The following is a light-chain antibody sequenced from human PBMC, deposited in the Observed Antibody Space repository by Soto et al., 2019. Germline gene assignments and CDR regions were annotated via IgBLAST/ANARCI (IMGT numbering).Light chain of an antibody. CDR2: EVT. Sequence: QSALTQPASVSGSPGQSITISCTGTSSDVGIYNLVSWYQQHPGKAPKLIIYEVTKRPSGLSDRFSGSKSGNVASLTISGLQAEDEAEYYCCSYTRSHNWVFGGGTKVTVL. CDR3: CSYTRSHNWV. J-gene: IGLJ3*02. CDR1: SSDVGIYNL. V-gene: IGLV2-23*02.